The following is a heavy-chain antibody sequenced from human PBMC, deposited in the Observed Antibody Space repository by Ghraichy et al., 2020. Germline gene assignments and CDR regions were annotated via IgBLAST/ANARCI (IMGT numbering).Heavy chain of an antibody. CDR1: GFTFSSYS. D-gene: IGHD4-23*01. J-gene: IGHJ6*02. CDR2: ITSSSRFI. Sequence: GGSLRLSCVGSGFTFSSYSMNWVRQSPGKGLEWVSYITSSSRFISYADSVKGRFTISRDNAQNSLYLQMNSLRDEDTAVYYCARASAVVRFYYYAGMDVWGQGTTVTVSS. CDR3: ARASAVVRFYYYAGMDV. V-gene: IGHV3-48*02.